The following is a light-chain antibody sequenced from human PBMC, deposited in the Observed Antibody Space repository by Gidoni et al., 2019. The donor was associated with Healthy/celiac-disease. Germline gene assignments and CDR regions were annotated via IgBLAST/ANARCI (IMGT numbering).Light chain of an antibody. J-gene: IGLJ1*01. V-gene: IGLV2-14*01. CDR3: SSYTSSSLYV. CDR2: EVS. CDR1: SSDVGGYHY. Sequence: QSALPQPASVSGSPGQSITISCTGTSSDVGGYHYVSWYQQHPGKAPQLMIYEVSNRPSGVSNRFSGSKSGNTASLTISGLQAEDEADYYCSSYTSSSLYVFGTGTKVTVL.